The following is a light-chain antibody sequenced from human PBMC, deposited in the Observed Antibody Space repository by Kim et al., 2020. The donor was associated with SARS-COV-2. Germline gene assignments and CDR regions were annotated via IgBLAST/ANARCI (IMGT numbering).Light chain of an antibody. CDR1: QSVSSSY. CDR3: QQYGSSPLT. Sequence: SPGERATLSCRASQSVSSSYLAWYQQKPGQAPRLLIYGASSRATGIPDRFSGSGSGTDFTLTISRLEPEDFAVYYRQQYGSSPLTFGGGTKVDIK. J-gene: IGKJ4*01. V-gene: IGKV3-20*01. CDR2: GAS.